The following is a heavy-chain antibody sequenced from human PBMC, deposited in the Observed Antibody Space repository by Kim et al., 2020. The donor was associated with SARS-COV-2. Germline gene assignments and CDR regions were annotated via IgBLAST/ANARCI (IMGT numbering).Heavy chain of an antibody. CDR1: GFTFRTYS. CDR3: ARGYCSYGTCFPFAY. CDR2: ISSSSSTI. Sequence: GGSLRLSCAASGFTFRTYSMNWVRQAPGKGLEWLSYISSSSSTIYYADSVKGRFTISRDNAKNSLYLQMNSLRDEDTAVYYCARGYCSYGTCFPFAYWGQGTLVTVSS. D-gene: IGHD2-15*01. V-gene: IGHV3-48*02. J-gene: IGHJ4*02.